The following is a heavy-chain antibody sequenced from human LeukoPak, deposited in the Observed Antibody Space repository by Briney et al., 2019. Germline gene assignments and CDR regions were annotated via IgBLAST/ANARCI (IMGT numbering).Heavy chain of an antibody. J-gene: IGHJ4*02. Sequence: GSLRLSCAASGFTFSSYAMSWVRQAPGKGLEWVSYISSFSGTINYADSVKGRFTISRDNAKNSLYLQMNSLRVEDTAVYYCARDQGGVGYWGQGTLVTVSS. CDR2: ISSFSGTI. CDR3: ARDQGGVGY. CDR1: GFTFSSYA. D-gene: IGHD3-16*01. V-gene: IGHV3-48*01.